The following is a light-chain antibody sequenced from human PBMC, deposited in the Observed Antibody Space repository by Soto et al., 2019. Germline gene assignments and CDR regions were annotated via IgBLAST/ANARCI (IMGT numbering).Light chain of an antibody. J-gene: IGKJ5*01. CDR2: GAS. Sequence: EIVLTQSPGTLSLSPGERATLSCRSSQSVSSSYLAWCQQKPGQAPRLLIYGASSRATGIPDRFSGSGSGTDFTLTISSLQPDDFATYYCQQYNSYSITFGQGTRLEIK. V-gene: IGKV3-20*01. CDR3: QQYNSYSIT. CDR1: QSVSSSY.